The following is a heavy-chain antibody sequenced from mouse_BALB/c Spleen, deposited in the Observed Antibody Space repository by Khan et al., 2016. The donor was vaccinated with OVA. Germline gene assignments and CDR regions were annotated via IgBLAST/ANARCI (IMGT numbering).Heavy chain of an antibody. J-gene: IGHJ2*01. CDR1: GYIFTRYW. V-gene: IGHV1S132*01. CDR2: IYPGTGNT. CDR3: AREDALYYFDY. Sequence: QVQLQQSGTELVRPGASVKLSCKTSGYIFTRYWIHWIQQRSGQGLEWIARIYPGTGNTYYNEKFNGKASLTADKSSSTAYMHLSSLKSEDSAVYFCAREDALYYFDYGGQGTTLTVP.